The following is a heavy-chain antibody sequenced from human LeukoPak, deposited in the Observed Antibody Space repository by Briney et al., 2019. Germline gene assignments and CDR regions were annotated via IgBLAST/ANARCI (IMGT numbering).Heavy chain of an antibody. CDR2: TSYDESNK. Sequence: LAGGSLRLSCAASGFIFTNYAMHWVRQAPGKGLEWVAVTSYDESNKYYADSVKGRFTISRDNSKNTLYLQMNSLRTDDTAVYFCARGVENWFDPWGQGTLVTVSS. CDR1: GFIFTNYA. V-gene: IGHV3-30-3*01. D-gene: IGHD2-15*01. J-gene: IGHJ5*02. CDR3: ARGVENWFDP.